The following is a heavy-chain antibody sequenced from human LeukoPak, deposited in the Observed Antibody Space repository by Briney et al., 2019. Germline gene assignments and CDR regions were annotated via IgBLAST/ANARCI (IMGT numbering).Heavy chain of an antibody. CDR3: AKTGFRWGHYFYYMDV. CDR2: MWHDGSNI. D-gene: IGHD1-14*01. CDR1: GFTFSSYG. J-gene: IGHJ6*03. V-gene: IGHV3-30*02. Sequence: PGGSLRLSCAASGFTFSSYGMHWVRQAPGKGLEWVAFMWHDGSNIYYADSVKGRFTISRDNSKNTLYLQMNGLIDEDMAVYYCAKTGFRWGHYFYYMDVWGIGTTVIVSS.